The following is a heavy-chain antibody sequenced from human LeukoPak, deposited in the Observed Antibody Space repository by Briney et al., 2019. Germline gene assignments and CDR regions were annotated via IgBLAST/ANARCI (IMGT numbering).Heavy chain of an antibody. D-gene: IGHD5-18*01. Sequence: PSETLSLTCTVSGGSISSSSYYWGWIRQPPGKGLEWIGSIYYSGSTYYNPSLKSRVTISVDTSKNQFSLKLSSVTAADTAVYYCAREDGIQPRHYYFDYWGQGTLVTVSS. CDR1: GGSISSSSYY. V-gene: IGHV4-39*07. J-gene: IGHJ4*02. CDR2: IYYSGST. CDR3: AREDGIQPRHYYFDY.